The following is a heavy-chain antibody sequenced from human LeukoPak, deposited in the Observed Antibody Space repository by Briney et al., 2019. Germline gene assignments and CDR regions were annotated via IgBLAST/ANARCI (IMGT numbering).Heavy chain of an antibody. Sequence: ASVKVSCKASGYTFTSYGISWVRQAPGQGLEWMGWISAYNGNTNYAQKLQGRVTMTTDTSTSTAYMELRSLRSDDTAVYYCARDNYYDSSGYYPLWGQGTLVTVSS. V-gene: IGHV1-18*01. CDR3: ARDNYYDSSGYYPL. CDR1: GYTFTSYG. CDR2: ISAYNGNT. D-gene: IGHD3-22*01. J-gene: IGHJ4*02.